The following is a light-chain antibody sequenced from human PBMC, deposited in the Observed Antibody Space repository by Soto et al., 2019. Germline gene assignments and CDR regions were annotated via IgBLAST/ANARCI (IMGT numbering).Light chain of an antibody. Sequence: QSALTQPPSASGSPGQSVTISCTGTSSDVGGYNFVSWYQHHPGKAPKLMTYEVSKRPSGVPDRFSGSKSGNTASLTVSGLQAEDEADYYCSSYAGNYHYVFGSGTKLTVL. J-gene: IGLJ1*01. CDR2: EVS. V-gene: IGLV2-8*01. CDR1: SSDVGGYNF. CDR3: SSYAGNYHYV.